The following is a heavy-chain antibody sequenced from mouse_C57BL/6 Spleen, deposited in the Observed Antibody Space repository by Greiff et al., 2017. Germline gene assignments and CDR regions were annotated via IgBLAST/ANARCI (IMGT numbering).Heavy chain of an antibody. D-gene: IGHD2-4*01. CDR1: GYTFTSYW. V-gene: IGHV1-53*01. CDR3: ARWGVWDYGWYFDV. CDR2: INPSNGGT. J-gene: IGHJ1*03. Sequence: VQLQQPGTELVKPGASVKLSCKASGYTFTSYWMHWVKQRPGQGLEWIGNINPSNGGTNYNEKFKSKATLTVDKSSSTAYMQLSSLTSEDSAVYYCARWGVWDYGWYFDVWGTGTTVTVSS.